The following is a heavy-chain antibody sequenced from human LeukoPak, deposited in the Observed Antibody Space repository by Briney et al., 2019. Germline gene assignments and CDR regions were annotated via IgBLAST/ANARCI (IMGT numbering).Heavy chain of an antibody. D-gene: IGHD3/OR15-3a*01. Sequence: SQTLSLTCTVSGGSISSGSYYWSWLRQPAGTGLEWLGHIYTSGSTNYNPSLKSRVTISVDTSKNQFSLRLTSVTAADTAVYYCARQTGSGLLILPRGQATLVTASS. V-gene: IGHV4-61*09. J-gene: IGHJ4*02. CDR1: GGSISSGSYY. CDR3: ARQTGSGLLILP. CDR2: IYTSGST.